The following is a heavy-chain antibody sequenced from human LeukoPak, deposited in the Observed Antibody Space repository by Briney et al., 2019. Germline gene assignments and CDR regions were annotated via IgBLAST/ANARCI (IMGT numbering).Heavy chain of an antibody. CDR2: MNPNSGNT. V-gene: IGHV1-8*01. J-gene: IGHJ4*02. D-gene: IGHD3-10*01. Sequence: ASVKVSCKASGYSFTSYDISSVRQATGQGLEWMGRMNPNSGNTDYAQKFQGRVTMTRNTSISTAYMELSSLRSEDTAVYYCARGITMVRGVMGYWGQGTLVTVSS. CDR1: GYSFTSYD. CDR3: ARGITMVRGVMGY.